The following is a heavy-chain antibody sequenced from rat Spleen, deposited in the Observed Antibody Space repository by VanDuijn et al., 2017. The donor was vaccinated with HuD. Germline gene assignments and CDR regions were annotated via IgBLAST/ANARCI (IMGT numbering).Heavy chain of an antibody. J-gene: IGHJ2*01. CDR2: ISYGDSSGHSST. V-gene: IGHV5-29*01. CDR1: GFTFSDYG. CDR3: ARRHYGYTDYFDY. Sequence: EVQLVESGGGLVQPGRPLKLSCAASGFTFSDYGMAWVRQAPKKGLVWVATISYGDSSGHSSTYYRDSVKGRVTISRDNPKSTLSQQMESLRSEDTATYYCARRHYGYTDYFDYWGQGVMVTVSS. D-gene: IGHD1-11*01.